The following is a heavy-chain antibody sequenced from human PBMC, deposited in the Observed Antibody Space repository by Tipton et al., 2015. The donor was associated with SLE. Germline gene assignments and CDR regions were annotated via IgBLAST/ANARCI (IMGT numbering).Heavy chain of an antibody. Sequence: SLRLSCTVSGFTFTNAWMSWVRRVPGKGLEWVGRIKSKADGGTTDYVAPVKGRFTMSRDDSKNTLYLQMNSLKTEDTAVYYCIPRGYSGYWGQGTLVTVSS. CDR2: IKSKADGGTT. J-gene: IGHJ4*02. CDR3: IPRGYSGY. V-gene: IGHV3-15*01. CDR1: GFTFTNAW. D-gene: IGHD5-12*01.